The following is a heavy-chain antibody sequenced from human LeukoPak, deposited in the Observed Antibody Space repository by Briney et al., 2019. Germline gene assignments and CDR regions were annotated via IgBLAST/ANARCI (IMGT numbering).Heavy chain of an antibody. D-gene: IGHD6-13*01. CDR3: ARSKAACTADY. V-gene: IGHV4-34*01. Sequence: SETLSLTCAVYGGSFSGYYWSWIRQPPGKGLEWIGEINHSGSTNYNPSLKSRVTISVDTSKNQFSLKLSSVSAADTAVYYCARSKAACTADYWGQGTLVTVS. CDR1: GGSFSGYY. CDR2: INHSGST. J-gene: IGHJ4*02.